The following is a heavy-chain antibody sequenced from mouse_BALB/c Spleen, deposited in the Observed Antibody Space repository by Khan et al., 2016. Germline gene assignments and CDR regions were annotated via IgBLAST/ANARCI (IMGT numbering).Heavy chain of an antibody. Sequence: QVQLKESGPGLVAPSQSLSITCTVSGFSLTNSGVHWVRQPPRKGLDWLGVIWPGGSTDYNSALMSRLSITRDTTQNQVFLKRNSLQTSAAALYYCASDDQDFDAWFASWGQGTLVTVSA. CDR2: IWPGGST. CDR3: ASDDQDFDAWFAS. J-gene: IGHJ3*01. V-gene: IGHV2-9*02. CDR1: GFSLTNSG.